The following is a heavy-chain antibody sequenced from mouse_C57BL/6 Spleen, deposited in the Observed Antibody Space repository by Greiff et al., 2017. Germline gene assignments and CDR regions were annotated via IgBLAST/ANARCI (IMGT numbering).Heavy chain of an antibody. CDR1: GFTFSDYG. CDR2: ISSGSSTI. Sequence: EVQLVESGGGLVKPGGSLKLSCAASGFTFSDYGMHWVRQAPEKGLEWVAYISSGSSTIYYADTVKGRFTISRDNAKNTLYLQMTSLRSEDTAMYYCAELVRFAYWGQGTLVTVSA. V-gene: IGHV5-17*01. J-gene: IGHJ3*01. CDR3: AELVRFAY. D-gene: IGHD4-1*01.